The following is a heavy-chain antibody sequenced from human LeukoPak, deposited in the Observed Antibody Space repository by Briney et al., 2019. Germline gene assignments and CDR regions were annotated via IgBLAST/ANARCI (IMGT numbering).Heavy chain of an antibody. V-gene: IGHV5-51*01. Sequence: GESLQISCKGSGYSFTSYWIGWVRPMPGKGLEWMGIIYPGDSDTRYSPSFQGQVTISADKSISTAYLQWSSLKASDTAMYYCAREGGFQRSGYYPFDYWGQGTLVTVSS. D-gene: IGHD3-3*01. CDR2: IYPGDSDT. CDR3: AREGGFQRSGYYPFDY. J-gene: IGHJ4*02. CDR1: GYSFTSYW.